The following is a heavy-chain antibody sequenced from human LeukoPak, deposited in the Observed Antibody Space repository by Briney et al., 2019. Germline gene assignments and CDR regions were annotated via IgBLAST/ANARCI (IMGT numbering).Heavy chain of an antibody. J-gene: IGHJ4*02. CDR2: IYHSGGT. CDR3: ARDSRLAYCSGGSCPSDY. V-gene: IGHV4-38-2*02. D-gene: IGHD2-15*01. Sequence: ASETLSLTCTVSGYSISSGYYWGWIRQPPGKGLEWIGSIYHSGGTYYNPSLKSRVTISVDTSKNQFSLKLSSVTAADTAVYYCARDSRLAYCSGGSCPSDYWGQGTLVTVSS. CDR1: GYSISSGYY.